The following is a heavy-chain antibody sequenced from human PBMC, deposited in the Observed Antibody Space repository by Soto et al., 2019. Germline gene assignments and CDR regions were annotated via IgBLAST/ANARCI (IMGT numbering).Heavy chain of an antibody. CDR1: GFTFRNFG. CDR3: AKGDLDTSMAMAFDY. V-gene: IGHV3-30*18. D-gene: IGHD5-18*01. CDR2: ISYDGSNT. Sequence: QVQLVESGGGVVQPGRSLRLSCAASGFTFRNFGLHWVRQAPGKGLEWVAVISYDGSNTYYSDSVKGRFTISRDNFKNTLYLQMDNLRTEDTAVYYCAKGDLDTSMAMAFDYWGQGTLVTVSS. J-gene: IGHJ4*02.